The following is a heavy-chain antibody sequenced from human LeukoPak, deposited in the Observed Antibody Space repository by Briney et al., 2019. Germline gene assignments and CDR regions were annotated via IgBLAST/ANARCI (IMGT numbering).Heavy chain of an antibody. V-gene: IGHV1-69*13. J-gene: IGHJ4*02. Sequence: ASVKVSCKASGGTFSSYAISWVRQAPGQGLEWMGGIIPIFGTANYAQKFQGRVTITADESTSTAYMELSSLRSEDTAVYYCARGGDYYDSSGYQGYWGQGTLVTVSS. D-gene: IGHD3-22*01. CDR1: GGTFSSYA. CDR3: ARGGDYYDSSGYQGY. CDR2: IIPIFGTA.